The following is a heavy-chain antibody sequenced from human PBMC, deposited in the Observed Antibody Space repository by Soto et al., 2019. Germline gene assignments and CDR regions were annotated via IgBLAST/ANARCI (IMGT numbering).Heavy chain of an antibody. CDR3: GRDGVGATPLGWFDP. CDR1: GYTFTSYG. Sequence: ASVKVSCKASGYTFTSYGIHWVRQAPGQGLEWMGRINPRSGDTTYAQKFQGRLTMTRDTSISTAYMELSSLRSDDTAVYYCGRDGVGATPLGWFDPWGQGSLVTVSS. V-gene: IGHV1-2*06. D-gene: IGHD1-26*01. J-gene: IGHJ5*02. CDR2: INPRSGDT.